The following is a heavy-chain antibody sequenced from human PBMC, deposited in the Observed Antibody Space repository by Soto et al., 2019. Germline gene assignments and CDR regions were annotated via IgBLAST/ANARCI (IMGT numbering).Heavy chain of an antibody. CDR2: ISYDGSNK. Sequence: QVQLVESGGGVVQPGRSLRLSCAASGFTFSSYGMHWVRQAPGKGLEWVAVISYDGSNKYYADSVKGRFTISRDNSKNTLYLQMNSLRAEDTAVYYCARSEDYCISTSGYDFDYWGQGTLVTVSS. V-gene: IGHV3-30*03. CDR1: GFTFSSYG. D-gene: IGHD2-2*01. CDR3: ARSEDYCISTSGYDFDY. J-gene: IGHJ4*02.